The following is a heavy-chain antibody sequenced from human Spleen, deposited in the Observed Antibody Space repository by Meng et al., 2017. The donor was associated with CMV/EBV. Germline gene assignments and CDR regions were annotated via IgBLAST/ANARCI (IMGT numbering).Heavy chain of an antibody. Sequence: GGSFSGYYWSWIRQPPGKGLEWIGEINHSGSTNYNPSLESRVTISVDTSKNQFSLKLSSVTAADTAVYYCARGRRYRFVVVPAAIDYWGQGTLVTVSS. CDR2: INHSGST. D-gene: IGHD2-2*01. V-gene: IGHV4-34*01. CDR3: ARGRRYRFVVVPAAIDY. CDR1: GGSFSGYY. J-gene: IGHJ4*02.